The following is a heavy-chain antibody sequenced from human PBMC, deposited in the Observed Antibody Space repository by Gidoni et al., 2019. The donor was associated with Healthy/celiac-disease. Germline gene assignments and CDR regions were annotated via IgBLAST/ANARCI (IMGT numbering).Heavy chain of an antibody. CDR2: IDPSDSYT. D-gene: IGHD3-3*01. CDR1: GYSFTSYW. V-gene: IGHV5-10-1*03. Sequence: EVQLVQSGAEVKKPGESLRISCKGSGYSFTSYWISWVRQMPGKGLEWMGRIDPSDSYTNYSPSFQGHVTISADKSISTAYLQWSSLQASDTAMYYCARFADAPSPDFWSGLNVVYGMDVWGQGTTVTVSS. J-gene: IGHJ6*02. CDR3: ARFADAPSPDFWSGLNVVYGMDV.